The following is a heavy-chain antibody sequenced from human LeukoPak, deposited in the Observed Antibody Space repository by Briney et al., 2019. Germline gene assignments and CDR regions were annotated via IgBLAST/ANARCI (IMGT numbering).Heavy chain of an antibody. V-gene: IGHV1-2*06. CDR1: GYTFTGYY. D-gene: IGHD6-19*01. Sequence: ASVKVSCKASGYTFTGYYMHWVRQAPGQGLEWMGRINPNSGGTNYAQKFQGRVTMTRDTSISTAYVELSRLRSDDTAVYYCARELIAVAGCFDYWGQGTLVTVSS. J-gene: IGHJ4*02. CDR3: ARELIAVAGCFDY. CDR2: INPNSGGT.